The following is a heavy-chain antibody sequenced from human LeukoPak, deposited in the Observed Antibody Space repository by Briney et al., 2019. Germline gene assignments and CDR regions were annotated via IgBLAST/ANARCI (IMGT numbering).Heavy chain of an antibody. D-gene: IGHD3-3*01. CDR2: IREDGSEK. Sequence: GGSLRLSCAASGFTFSSYWMTWVRQAPGKGLEWVANIREDGSEKYYVDSVKGRFTVSRDNAKNPLYLQVNSLRAEDTAVYCCARLNYDFWSGVWEGYYMDVWGKGTTVTVSS. V-gene: IGHV3-7*01. CDR3: ARLNYDFWSGVWEGYYMDV. CDR1: GFTFSSYW. J-gene: IGHJ6*03.